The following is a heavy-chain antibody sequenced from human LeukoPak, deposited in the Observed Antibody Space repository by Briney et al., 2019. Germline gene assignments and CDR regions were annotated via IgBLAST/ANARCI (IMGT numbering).Heavy chain of an antibody. V-gene: IGHV3-48*01. CDR3: ARAHPGDYSDFQFDY. Sequence: PGGSLRLSCAASGFTFSSYSMNWVRQAPGKGLEWVSKISSSSSTIYYADSVKGRFTISRDNAKNSLCLQMNSLRAEDTAVYYCARAHPGDYSDFQFDYWGQGTLVTVSS. J-gene: IGHJ4*02. CDR1: GFTFSSYS. D-gene: IGHD4-11*01. CDR2: ISSSSSTI.